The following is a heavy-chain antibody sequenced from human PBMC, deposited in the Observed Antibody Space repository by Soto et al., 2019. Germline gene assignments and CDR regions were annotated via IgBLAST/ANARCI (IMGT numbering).Heavy chain of an antibody. CDR1: GYTFTSYD. CDR2: MNPNSGNT. Sequence: ASVKVSCKASGYTFTSYDINWVRQATGQGLEWMGWMNPNSGNTGYAQKFQGRVTMTRNTSISTAYMELSSLRSEETAVYYCARGFRLAIAAADPHDAFDIWGQGTMVTVS. V-gene: IGHV1-8*01. CDR3: ARGFRLAIAAADPHDAFDI. D-gene: IGHD6-13*01. J-gene: IGHJ3*02.